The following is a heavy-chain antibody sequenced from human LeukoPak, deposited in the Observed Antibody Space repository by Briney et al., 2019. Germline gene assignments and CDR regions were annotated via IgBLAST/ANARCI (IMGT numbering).Heavy chain of an antibody. CDR2: ISLNDSST. J-gene: IGHJ5*02. Sequence: GGCLRLSCTPAGFIVRSESMNWVSQAAREWLEWVSLISLNDSSTYYADSVKGRFTIYRDNAKNSLYLQMNSLRDEDTAVYYCARDKGGEYQLLRAFDPWGQGTLVTVSS. D-gene: IGHD2-2*01. V-gene: IGHV3-48*02. CDR3: ARDKGGEYQLLRAFDP. CDR1: GFIVRSES.